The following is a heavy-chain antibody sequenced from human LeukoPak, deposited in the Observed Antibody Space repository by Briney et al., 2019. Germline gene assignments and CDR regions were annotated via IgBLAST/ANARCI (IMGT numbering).Heavy chain of an antibody. Sequence: GGSLRLSCAASGFTFSSYGMHWVRQAPGKGLEWVAVIWSDGSFKYYPDSVKGRFTISRDNSRDTLYLHMNSLRAEDTAVYYCARDIFGRYDSSGHTGDFDHWAREPWSPSPQ. J-gene: IGHJ4*02. CDR3: ARDIFGRYDSSGHTGDFDH. CDR1: GFTFSSYG. CDR2: IWSDGSFK. V-gene: IGHV3-33*01. D-gene: IGHD3-22*01.